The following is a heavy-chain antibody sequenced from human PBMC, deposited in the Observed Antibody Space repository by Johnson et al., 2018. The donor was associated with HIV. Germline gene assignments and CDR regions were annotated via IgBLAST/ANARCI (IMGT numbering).Heavy chain of an antibody. D-gene: IGHD2-21*02. J-gene: IGHJ3*02. CDR1: GFTFSYYG. CDR3: ARGGLLSPGAFDI. V-gene: IGHV3-30*03. CDR2: TSNDGSNK. Sequence: QVQLVESGGGVVQPGRSLRLSCVASGFTFSYYGMHWVRQAPGKGLEWVAVTSNDGSNKYYADSVKGRFTISRDNSKNTLYLQMNSLRAEDTVVYYCARGGLLSPGAFDIWGQGTMVTVSS.